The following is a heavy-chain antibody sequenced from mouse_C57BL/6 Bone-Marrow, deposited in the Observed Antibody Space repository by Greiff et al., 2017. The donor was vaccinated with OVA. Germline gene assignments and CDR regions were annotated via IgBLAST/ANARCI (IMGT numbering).Heavy chain of an antibody. D-gene: IGHD2-4*01. CDR3: AREGLRLTYWYFDV. Sequence: EVMLVESGGGLVKPGGSLKLSCAASGFTFSDYGMHWVRQAPEKGLEWVAYISSGSSTIYYADTVKGRFTISRDNAKNTLFLHMTSLRSEDTAMYYCAREGLRLTYWYFDVWGTGTTVTVSS. J-gene: IGHJ1*03. CDR1: GFTFSDYG. CDR2: ISSGSSTI. V-gene: IGHV5-17*01.